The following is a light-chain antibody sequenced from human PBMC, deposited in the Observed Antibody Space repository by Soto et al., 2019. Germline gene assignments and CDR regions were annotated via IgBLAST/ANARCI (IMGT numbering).Light chain of an antibody. Sequence: SYELTQPPSVSVSPGQTASITCSGDKLGDKYACWYQQKPGQSPVLVIYQDSKRPSGIPERFSGSNSGNTATLTISGTQAMYEADYYCQAWDSSTVVFGGGTKRTVL. CDR3: QAWDSSTVV. V-gene: IGLV3-1*01. CDR1: KLGDKY. CDR2: QDS. J-gene: IGLJ2*01.